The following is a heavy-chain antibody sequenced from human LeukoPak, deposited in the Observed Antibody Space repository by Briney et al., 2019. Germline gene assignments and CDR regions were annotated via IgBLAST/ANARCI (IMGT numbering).Heavy chain of an antibody. CDR2: IYYRGNA. Sequence: SETLSLTCTVSGGSISSSNYYWAWIRQPPGQGLEWIGSIYYRGNAYYNPSLKSRVTISVDTSKNQFSLSQSSVTAADTAVYYCAREEDRSGDWGQGTLVTVTS. J-gene: IGHJ4*02. D-gene: IGHD3-22*01. CDR3: AREEDRSGD. V-gene: IGHV4-39*07. CDR1: GGSISSSNYY.